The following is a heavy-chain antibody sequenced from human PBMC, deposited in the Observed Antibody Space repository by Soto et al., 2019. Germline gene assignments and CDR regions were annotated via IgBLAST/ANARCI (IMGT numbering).Heavy chain of an antibody. J-gene: IGHJ3*02. D-gene: IGHD6-19*01. CDR1: GFTFSSYS. CDR3: ARKAGLNDAFDI. CDR2: ISSSSSYI. V-gene: IGHV3-21*01. Sequence: EVQLVESGGGLVKPGGSLRLSCAASGFTFSSYSMNWVRQAPGKGLEWVSYISSSSSYIYYADSVKGRFTISRDNAKNSLYLQMNSLRAEDTAVYYCARKAGLNDAFDIWGQGTMVTVSS.